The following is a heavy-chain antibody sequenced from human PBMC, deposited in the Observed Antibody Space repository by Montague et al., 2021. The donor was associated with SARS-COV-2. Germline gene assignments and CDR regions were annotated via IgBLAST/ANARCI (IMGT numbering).Heavy chain of an antibody. J-gene: IGHJ3*02. CDR1: GGSISSRSYY. D-gene: IGHD3-22*01. CDR3: ARPTYYYDSSGSDAFDI. Sequence: SETLSLTCTVSGGSISSRSYYWGWIPQPPGKWLERIGSIYYSGSTYYNPSLKSRVTISVDTSKNQFSLKLSSVTAADTGVYYCARPTYYYDSSGSDAFDIWGQGTMGTVSS. V-gene: IGHV4-39*01. CDR2: IYYSGST.